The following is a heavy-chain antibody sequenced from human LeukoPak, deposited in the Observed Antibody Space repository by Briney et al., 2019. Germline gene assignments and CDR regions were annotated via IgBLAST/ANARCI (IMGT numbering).Heavy chain of an antibody. CDR2: ISSSSNTA. Sequence: GGSLRLSCVASGFTFSDYYMTWVRQAPGKGVEWFSYISSSSNTAYYADSVKGRLTVSRDNAKNSLYLQMNNLRAEDTAVYYCARRAMGATSFDYWGQGTLVTVSS. D-gene: IGHD1-26*01. V-gene: IGHV3-11*04. CDR3: ARRAMGATSFDY. CDR1: GFTFSDYY. J-gene: IGHJ4*02.